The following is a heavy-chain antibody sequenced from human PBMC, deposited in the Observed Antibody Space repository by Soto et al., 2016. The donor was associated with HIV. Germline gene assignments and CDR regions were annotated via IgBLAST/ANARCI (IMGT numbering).Heavy chain of an antibody. CDR1: GYTFTTYG. Sequence: QVQLVQSGAEVKKPGASVKVSCKASGYTFTTYGISWVRQAPGQGLEWMGWISAYTGNTNYAQKLQGRVTMATDTSTSTAYMELRSLISDDTAVYYCARGWGSAYYSAFDIWGQGTMVTVSS. V-gene: IGHV1-18*01. CDR3: ARGWGSAYYSAFDI. D-gene: IGHD3-22*01. CDR2: ISAYTGNT. J-gene: IGHJ3*02.